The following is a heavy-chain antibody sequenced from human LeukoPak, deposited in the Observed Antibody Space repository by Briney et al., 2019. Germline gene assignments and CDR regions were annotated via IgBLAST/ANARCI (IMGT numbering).Heavy chain of an antibody. CDR2: INHSGST. V-gene: IGHV4-34*01. CDR3: ARSRANCSSTSCYSSPSNWFDP. Sequence: SETLSLTCAVYGGSFSGYYWSWIRQPPGKGLEWIGEINHSGSTNYNPSLKSRVTISVDTSKNQFSLKLSSVTAADTAVYYCARSRANCSSTSCYSSPSNWFDPWGQGTLVTVSS. CDR1: GGSFSGYY. J-gene: IGHJ5*02. D-gene: IGHD2-2*02.